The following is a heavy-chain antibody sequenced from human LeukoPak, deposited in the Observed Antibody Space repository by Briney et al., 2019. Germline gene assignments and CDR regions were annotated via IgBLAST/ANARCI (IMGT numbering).Heavy chain of an antibody. V-gene: IGHV4-4*07. CDR1: GGSISSYF. D-gene: IGHD1-14*01. Sequence: SETLSLTCTVSGGSISSYFCTWIRQPAGKGLEWIGRIHTSGSTNYNPSLKSRVTMSVDTSKNQFSLKLSSVTAADTAVYYCARDPEGHVNYFDYWGQGALVTVSS. CDR3: ARDPEGHVNYFDY. J-gene: IGHJ4*02. CDR2: IHTSGST.